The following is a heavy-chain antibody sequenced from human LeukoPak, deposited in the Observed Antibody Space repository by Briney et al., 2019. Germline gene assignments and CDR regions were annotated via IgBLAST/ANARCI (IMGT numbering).Heavy chain of an antibody. Sequence: ASVKVSCKASGYTFTSYDINWVRQAPGQGLEWMGWMNPNSGNTGYAQKFQGRVTMTRNTSISTAYMELSSLRSEDTAVYYCARGPIRIWFGELSPGNYYYYGMDVWGQGTTVTVSS. V-gene: IGHV1-8*01. CDR1: GYTFTSYD. CDR3: ARGPIRIWFGELSPGNYYYYGMDV. D-gene: IGHD3-10*01. CDR2: MNPNSGNT. J-gene: IGHJ6*02.